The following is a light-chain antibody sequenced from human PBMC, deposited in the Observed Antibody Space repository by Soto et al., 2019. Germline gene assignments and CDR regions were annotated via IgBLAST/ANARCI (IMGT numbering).Light chain of an antibody. CDR1: SIGSKS. CDR3: QVWDSSSDPVI. J-gene: IGLJ2*01. CDR2: YDS. V-gene: IGLV3-21*04. Sequence: SYELTQPPSVSLAPGKTASITCGGNSIGSKSVHWYQQQPGQAPIVVIYYDSDRPSGITERFAGSNSGDTATLTISWVEAGDGADYYRQVWDSSSDPVIFGVGTPLPVL.